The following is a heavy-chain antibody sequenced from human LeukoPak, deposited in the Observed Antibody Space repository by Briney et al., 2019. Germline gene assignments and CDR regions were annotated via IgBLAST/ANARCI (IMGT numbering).Heavy chain of an antibody. D-gene: IGHD3-3*01. CDR1: GDSINSYY. CDR2: IYYSGST. CDR3: AKSERGFRFLEWFVAGPTGDMDV. V-gene: IGHV4-59*01. Sequence: SETLSLTCTVSGDSINSYYWSWIRQPPGKGLEWIGYIYYSGSTNYNPSLESRATISVDTSKKQFSLKLSSVTAEDTAVYYCAKSERGFRFLEWFVAGPTGDMDVWGQGTTVTVSS. J-gene: IGHJ6*02.